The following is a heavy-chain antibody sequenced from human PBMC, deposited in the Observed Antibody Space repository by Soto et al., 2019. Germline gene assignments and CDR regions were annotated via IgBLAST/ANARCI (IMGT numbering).Heavy chain of an antibody. Sequence: SETLSLTCAVYGGSFSGYYWSWIRQPPWKGLEWIGEINHSGSTNYNPSLKSRVTISVDTSKNQFSLKLSSVTAADTAVYYCARRRGLRSSTSCYDYWGQGTLVTVSS. CDR3: ARRRGLRSSTSCYDY. V-gene: IGHV4-34*01. CDR1: GGSFSGYY. J-gene: IGHJ4*02. D-gene: IGHD2-2*01. CDR2: INHSGST.